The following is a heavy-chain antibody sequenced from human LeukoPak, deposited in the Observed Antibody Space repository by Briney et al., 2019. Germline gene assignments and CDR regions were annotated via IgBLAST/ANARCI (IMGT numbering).Heavy chain of an antibody. CDR2: ISAYNGNT. D-gene: IGHD6-13*01. Sequence: ASGKLSCKASGYTFTSYGISWVRQAPGQGLEWRGWISAYNGNTNYAQKLQGRVTMTTDTSTSTDYMELRSLRSDDTAGYYCARDKSSFRQQSDYFDYWGQGTLVTVSS. V-gene: IGHV1-18*01. CDR1: GYTFTSYG. CDR3: ARDKSSFRQQSDYFDY. J-gene: IGHJ4*02.